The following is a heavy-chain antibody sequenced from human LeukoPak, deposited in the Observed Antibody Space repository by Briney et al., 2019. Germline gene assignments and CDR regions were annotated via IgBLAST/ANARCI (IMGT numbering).Heavy chain of an antibody. CDR3: AREHRGLDY. V-gene: IGHV3-72*01. CDR1: GFTFSSYA. J-gene: IGHJ4*02. Sequence: PGGSLRLSCAASGFTFSSYAMHWVRQAPGKGLEWVGRIRNKLNSYTAEYAASVKGRFTISRDDSQNSLFLEMNSLKTEDTAVYYCAREHRGLDYWGQGTLVTVSS. D-gene: IGHD3-10*01. CDR2: IRNKLNSYTA.